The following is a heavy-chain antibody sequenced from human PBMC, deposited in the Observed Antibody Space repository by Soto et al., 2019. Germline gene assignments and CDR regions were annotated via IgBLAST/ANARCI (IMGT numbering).Heavy chain of an antibody. D-gene: IGHD3-10*02. J-gene: IGHJ6*02. CDR1: GYSFTSYW. CDR2: IYPGDSDT. CDR3: ARVSCSGSYSPLNYYGMDV. Sequence: PGESLKISCKGSGYSFTSYWIGWVRQMPGKGLEWMGIIYPGDSDTRYSPSFQGQVTISADKSISTAYLQWSSLKASDTAMYYCARVSCSGSYSPLNYYGMDVWGQGTTVTVSS. V-gene: IGHV5-51*01.